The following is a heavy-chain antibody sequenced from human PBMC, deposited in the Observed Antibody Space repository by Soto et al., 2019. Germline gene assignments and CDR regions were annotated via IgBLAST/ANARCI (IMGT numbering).Heavy chain of an antibody. CDR1: GFSLSNARMG. CDR3: ARLNYDYIWGSYRGTYFDY. Sequence: QVTLKESGPVLVKPTETLTLTCTASGFSLSNARMGVSWIRQPPGKALEWLAHIFSNDEKAYSTSLKSRLTISKDTSKSPVVLTLTNMDPGDTATYYCARLNYDYIWGSYRGTYFDYWGQGTLVTVSS. CDR2: IFSNDEK. D-gene: IGHD3-16*02. V-gene: IGHV2-26*01. J-gene: IGHJ4*02.